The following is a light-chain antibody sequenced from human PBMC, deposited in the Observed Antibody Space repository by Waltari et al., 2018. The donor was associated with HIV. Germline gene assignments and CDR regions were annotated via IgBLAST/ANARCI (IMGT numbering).Light chain of an antibody. J-gene: IGLJ1*01. CDR2: GNI. V-gene: IGLV1-40*01. Sequence: QSVLTQPPSVSGAPGQRVTISCPGSSSNIGAGYDLHWYQQLPGTAPKLLIYGNINRPSGVPDRFSGSESGTSASLAITGLQAEDEADYYCQSYDSSLSGYVFGTGTKVTVL. CDR1: SSNIGAGYD. CDR3: QSYDSSLSGYV.